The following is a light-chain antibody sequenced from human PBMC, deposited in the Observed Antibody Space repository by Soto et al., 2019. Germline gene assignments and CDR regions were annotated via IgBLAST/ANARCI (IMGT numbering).Light chain of an antibody. CDR3: AAWDDSLKGHV. CDR2: TND. V-gene: IGLV1-44*01. Sequence: QSVLTQPPSASGTPGQRVTISCSGSSSNIGRNTVHWYQQLPVTAPNVLIYTNDKRPSGVPDRFSCSKSGTSASLAISGLQYEDEADYYCAAWDDSLKGHVFGTGTKVTVL. J-gene: IGLJ1*01. CDR1: SSNIGRNT.